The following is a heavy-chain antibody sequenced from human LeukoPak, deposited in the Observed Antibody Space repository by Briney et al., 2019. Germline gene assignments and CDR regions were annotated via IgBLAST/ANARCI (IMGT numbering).Heavy chain of an antibody. CDR1: GGSFSGYY. D-gene: IGHD3-10*01. CDR3: ARKAWFGGSDY. J-gene: IGHJ4*02. V-gene: IGHV4-34*01. CDR2: INHSGST. Sequence: SETLSLTCAVYGGSFSGYYWSWIRQPPGKGLEWIGEINHSGSTNYNPSLKSRVTISVDTSKNQFSLKLSSVTAADTAVYYCARKAWFGGSDYWGQGTLVTVSS.